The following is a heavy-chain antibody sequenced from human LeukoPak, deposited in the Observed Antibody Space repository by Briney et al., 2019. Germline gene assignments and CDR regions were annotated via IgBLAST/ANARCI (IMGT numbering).Heavy chain of an antibody. D-gene: IGHD3-10*01. CDR1: GYTFSNFA. CDR3: ASRGHVGSGTYSPYDY. CDR2: ISCSGSRT. Sequence: GESLRLSCAASGYTFSNFAMSWVRQALAKGLEWVSVISCSGSRTYYADSVKGRFTISRDNSRKTMYLQMTSLRAEDTAVYYCASRGHVGSGTYSPYDYWGQGTLVSVSS. V-gene: IGHV3-23*01. J-gene: IGHJ4*02.